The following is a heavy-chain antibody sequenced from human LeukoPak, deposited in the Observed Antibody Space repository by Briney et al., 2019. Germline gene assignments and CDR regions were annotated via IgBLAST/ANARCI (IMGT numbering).Heavy chain of an antibody. J-gene: IGHJ4*02. V-gene: IGHV7-4-1*02. CDR3: ARGNNDYGDFWYFDY. Sequence: GGSLRLSCAASGYTFTSYAMNWVRQAPGQGLEWMGWINTNTGNPTYAQGFTGRFVFSLDTSVSTAYLQISSLKAEDAAVYYCARGNNDYGDFWYFDYWGQGTLVTVSS. CDR2: INTNTGNP. D-gene: IGHD4-17*01. CDR1: GYTFTSYA.